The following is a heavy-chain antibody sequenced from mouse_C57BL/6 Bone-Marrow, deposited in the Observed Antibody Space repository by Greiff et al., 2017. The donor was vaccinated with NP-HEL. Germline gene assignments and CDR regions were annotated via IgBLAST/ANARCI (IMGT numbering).Heavy chain of an antibody. V-gene: IGHV8-8*01. CDR3: ARIPRFAWFAY. J-gene: IGHJ3*01. CDR1: GFSLSTFGMG. Sequence: QVTLKESGPGILQPSQTLSLTCSFSGFSLSTFGMGVGWIRQPSGKGLEWLAHIWWDDDKSSNPALKRRLTISTDASKNQVFLEIANVDTADTATYYCARIPRFAWFAYWGQGTLVTVSA. CDR2: IWWDDDK.